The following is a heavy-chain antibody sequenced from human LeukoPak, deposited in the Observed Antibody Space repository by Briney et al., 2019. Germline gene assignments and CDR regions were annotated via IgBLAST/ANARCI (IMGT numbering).Heavy chain of an antibody. Sequence: GGSLRLSCAASGRYWMHWVRQAPGKGLVWVSHINSDGSWTSYADSVKGRFTISKDNAKNTLYLQMNSLRAEDTAVYYCAKAGVGASSGWLNWFDPWGQGTLVTVSS. D-gene: IGHD6-19*01. V-gene: IGHV3-74*01. CDR2: INSDGSWT. CDR3: AKAGVGASSGWLNWFDP. J-gene: IGHJ5*02. CDR1: GRYW.